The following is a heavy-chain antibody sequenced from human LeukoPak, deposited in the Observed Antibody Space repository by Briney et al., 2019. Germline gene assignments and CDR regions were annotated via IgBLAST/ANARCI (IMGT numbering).Heavy chain of an antibody. Sequence: GGSLRLSCTVSGFTFGDYVMSWFRRAPGKGLEWVGFIRSKAHGGTTEYAASVKGRFTISRDDSKSNVYLQMNSLKTEDTAVYYCTRYISSGYSRSDYWGQGTLVTVSS. J-gene: IGHJ4*02. CDR2: IRSKAHGGTT. CDR3: TRYISSGYSRSDY. D-gene: IGHD3-22*01. V-gene: IGHV3-49*03. CDR1: GFTFGDYV.